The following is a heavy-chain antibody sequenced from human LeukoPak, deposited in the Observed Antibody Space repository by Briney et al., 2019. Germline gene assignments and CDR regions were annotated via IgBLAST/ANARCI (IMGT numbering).Heavy chain of an antibody. CDR2: IRYDGSNK. CDR1: GFTFSSYA. V-gene: IGHV3-30*02. Sequence: GGSLRLSCAASGFTFSSYAMHWVRQAPSEGLEWVAFIRYDGSNKFYADSVKGRFTISRDNSKNTLYLQMNSLRAEDTAVYYCAKEDTEAFDIWGQGTMVTVSS. D-gene: IGHD5-18*01. J-gene: IGHJ3*02. CDR3: AKEDTEAFDI.